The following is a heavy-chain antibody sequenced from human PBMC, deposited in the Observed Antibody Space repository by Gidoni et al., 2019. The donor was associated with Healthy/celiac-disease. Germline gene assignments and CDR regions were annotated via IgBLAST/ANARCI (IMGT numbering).Heavy chain of an antibody. Sequence: QVQLVESGGGVVQPGRSLRLSCAASGFTFSSYGMHWVRQAPGKGLECVEFIRYDGSNKYYADSVKGRFTISRDNSKNTLYLQMNSLRAEDTAVYYCAKDLVGSDWYFDLWGRGTLVTVSS. V-gene: IGHV3-30*02. D-gene: IGHD3-10*01. CDR3: AKDLVGSDWYFDL. CDR1: GFTFSSYG. J-gene: IGHJ2*01. CDR2: IRYDGSNK.